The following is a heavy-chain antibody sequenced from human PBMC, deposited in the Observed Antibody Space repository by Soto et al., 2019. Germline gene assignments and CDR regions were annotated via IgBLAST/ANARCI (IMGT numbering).Heavy chain of an antibody. Sequence: QVQLQASGPGLVKPSETLSLTCTVSGGSIRRYYWSWIRQPPGKGLEWIGYIYYIGSTNYNPSLKSRVTISGDTCKNQFSLKLSSVTAADTAVYDCARYGQPLNWCDPWGQGTMVTVSS. V-gene: IGHV4-59*12. J-gene: IGHJ5*02. CDR3: ARYGQPLNWCDP. CDR2: IYYIGST. D-gene: IGHD2-2*01. CDR1: GGSIRRYY.